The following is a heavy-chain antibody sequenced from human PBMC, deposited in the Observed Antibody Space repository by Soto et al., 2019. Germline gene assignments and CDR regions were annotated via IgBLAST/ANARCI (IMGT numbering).Heavy chain of an antibody. CDR3: VGYTASHNWFDP. CDR1: GDSVTNGFY. Sequence: LXLTCTVSGDSVTNGFYWGLIRQSAGQGLEWLGTVYPSGNTYYNPSVRGRVSMSIDPSKNQFSLSPTSVTAADTARYFCVGYTASHNWFDPWGQGTLVTASS. D-gene: IGHD5-12*01. J-gene: IGHJ5*02. CDR2: VYPSGNT. V-gene: IGHV4-38-2*02.